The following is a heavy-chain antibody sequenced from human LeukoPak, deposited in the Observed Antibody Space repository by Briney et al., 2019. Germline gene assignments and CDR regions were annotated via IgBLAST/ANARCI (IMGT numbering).Heavy chain of an antibody. CDR2: INPSVGTT. V-gene: IGHV1-46*01. CDR3: ARSVFPYYSGSGSPYNVDVRQNSYFDF. CDR1: GYTFTNYY. Sequence: GASVKVSCKASGYTFTNYYIHWVRQAPGQGLAWMGTINPSVGTTRSAQGGVSLTRDTSTSTVYMELSTLRSEDAAVYYCARSVFPYYSGSGSPYNVDVRQNSYFDFWGQGTLVTVSS. D-gene: IGHD3-10*01. J-gene: IGHJ4*02.